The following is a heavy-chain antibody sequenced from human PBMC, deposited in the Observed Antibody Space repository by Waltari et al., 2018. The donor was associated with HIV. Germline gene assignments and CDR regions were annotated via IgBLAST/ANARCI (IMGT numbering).Heavy chain of an antibody. CDR3: ARDGGYSYGSDH. CDR2: ISNSNSFI. Sequence: EVQLVESGGDLVKPGGSLRLSCAASGFTFSSYSMNWVRQAPGKGLEWLSSISNSNSFIYYADSVKCRFTISRDNAKNSLYLQMNSLRAEDTAVYYCARDGGYSYGSDHWGQGTLVTVSS. V-gene: IGHV3-21*01. J-gene: IGHJ1*01. CDR1: GFTFSSYS. D-gene: IGHD5-18*01.